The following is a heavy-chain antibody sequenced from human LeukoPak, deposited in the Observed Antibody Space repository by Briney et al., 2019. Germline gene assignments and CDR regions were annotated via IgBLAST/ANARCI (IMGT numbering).Heavy chain of an antibody. Sequence: SETLSLTCTVSGGSISSSNSYWGWIRQPPGKRLEWIGSIYYSGTTHYSPSLKSRVTISVDTSKNQFSLRLSSVTAADTAVYYCASGLYRNVILWFGGYWGQGILVTVSS. D-gene: IGHD3-10*01. CDR3: ASGLYRNVILWFGGY. CDR1: GGSISSSNSY. CDR2: IYYSGTT. V-gene: IGHV4-39*01. J-gene: IGHJ4*02.